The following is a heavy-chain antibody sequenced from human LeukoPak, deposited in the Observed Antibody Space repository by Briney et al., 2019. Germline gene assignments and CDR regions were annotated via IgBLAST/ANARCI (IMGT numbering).Heavy chain of an antibody. D-gene: IGHD6-19*01. J-gene: IGHJ3*02. Sequence: ASVKVSCKASGYTFTGYYMHWVRQAPGQGLEWMGWINPNSGGTNYAQKFQGRVTMTRDTSISTAYMELSRLRSDDTAVYYCARDKNSGWPHDAFDIWGQGTMVTVSS. V-gene: IGHV1-2*02. CDR3: ARDKNSGWPHDAFDI. CDR1: GYTFTGYY. CDR2: INPNSGGT.